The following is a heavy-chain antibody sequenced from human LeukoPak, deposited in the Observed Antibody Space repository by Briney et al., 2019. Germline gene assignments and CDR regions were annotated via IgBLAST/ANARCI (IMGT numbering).Heavy chain of an antibody. J-gene: IGHJ3*02. CDR2: IRNKANGGTT. Sequence: GGSLRLSCTTSRFTFSDYAVSWVRQAPGKGLEWIGFIRNKANGGTTEYAASVKGRFTISRDDSKTIAHLQMSSLKTEDTAVYYCSRFYSSGWASGAFDIWGQGTMVTVSS. CDR3: SRFYSSGWASGAFDI. D-gene: IGHD3-22*01. CDR1: RFTFSDYA. V-gene: IGHV3-49*04.